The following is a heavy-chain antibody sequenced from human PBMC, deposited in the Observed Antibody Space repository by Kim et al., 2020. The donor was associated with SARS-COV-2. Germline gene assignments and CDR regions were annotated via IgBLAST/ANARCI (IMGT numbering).Heavy chain of an antibody. D-gene: IGHD3-3*01. CDR3: AKDAFYAFSVYYHD. V-gene: IGHV3-23*01. J-gene: IGHJ6*03. CDR1: GFTFSISA. CDR2: ICGGGVNT. Sequence: GGSLRLSCVASGFTFSISAMRWVRQAPGKGLVWVSLICGGGVNTTYADSVRGRFTISRDNSKNTLYLQMNSLRAEDTALYFCAKDAFYAFSVYYHD.